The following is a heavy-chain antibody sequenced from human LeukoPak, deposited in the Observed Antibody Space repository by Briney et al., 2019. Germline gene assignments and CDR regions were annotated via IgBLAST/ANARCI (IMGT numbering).Heavy chain of an antibody. J-gene: IGHJ5*02. Sequence: SETLSLTCTVSGGSISRYYWSWIRQPPGKRLEWIGYIYYSGSTNYNPSLKSRVTISVDTSKNQFSLKLSSVTAADTAVYYCARGLVLLWFGEFPWFDPWGQGTLVTVSA. D-gene: IGHD3-10*01. CDR1: GGSISRYY. CDR2: IYYSGST. CDR3: ARGLVLLWFGEFPWFDP. V-gene: IGHV4-59*01.